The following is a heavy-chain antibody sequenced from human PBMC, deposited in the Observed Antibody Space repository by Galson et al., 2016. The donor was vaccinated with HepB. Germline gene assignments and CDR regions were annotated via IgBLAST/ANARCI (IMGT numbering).Heavy chain of an antibody. D-gene: IGHD3-22*01. CDR2: IHYHGGST. CDR3: VRVGSGYVY. CDR1: GFIISDYS. J-gene: IGHJ4*02. V-gene: IGHV3-64*02. Sequence: SLRLSCAASGFIISDYSMHWVRQAPGKGLEYVSAIHYHGGSTFYADSVKGRFTISRDNSKNTLYLHVGSLRPEDMAVYYCVRVGSGYVYWGQGTLVTVSS.